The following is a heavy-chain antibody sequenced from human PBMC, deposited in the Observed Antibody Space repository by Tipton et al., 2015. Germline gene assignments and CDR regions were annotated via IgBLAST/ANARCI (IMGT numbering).Heavy chain of an antibody. V-gene: IGHV4-61*01. CDR3: AREMATIYYYYGMDV. D-gene: IGHD5-24*01. CDR2: IYYSGST. J-gene: IGHJ6*02. Sequence: LRLSCTVSGGSVNNDRHYWSWIRQPPGKGLEWIGYIYYSGSTNYNPSLKSRVTILVDTSKNQFSLKLSSVTAADTAVYYCAREMATIYYYYGMDVWGQGTTLTVSS. CDR1: GGSVNNDRHY.